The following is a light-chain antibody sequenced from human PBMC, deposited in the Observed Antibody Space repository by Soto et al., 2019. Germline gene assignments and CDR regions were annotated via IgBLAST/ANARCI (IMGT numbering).Light chain of an antibody. CDR1: QSISSSY. Sequence: EIVLTQSPGTLSLSPGERATLSCRASQSISSSYLAWYQQKPGQAPRLLMDGTSSRATAIPDRFSGSGSGTDFTLTISRLEPEDFAVYYCQQYGSSSWTFRQGTKVEIK. CDR3: QQYGSSSWT. CDR2: GTS. V-gene: IGKV3-20*01. J-gene: IGKJ1*01.